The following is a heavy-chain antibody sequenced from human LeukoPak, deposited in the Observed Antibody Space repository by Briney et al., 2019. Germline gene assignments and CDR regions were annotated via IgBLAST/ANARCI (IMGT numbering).Heavy chain of an antibody. CDR1: GFTFSSYW. D-gene: IGHD4-17*01. CDR3: AVGVGYGATYYFDY. J-gene: IGHJ4*02. V-gene: IGHV3-7*03. Sequence: GGSLRLSCVATGFTFSSYWMSWVRQAPGKGLEWVANIKQDGSEKYYVDSVKGRFTISRDNAKNSLDLQMNSLRAEDTAVYYCAVGVGYGATYYFDYWGQGTLVTVSS. CDR2: IKQDGSEK.